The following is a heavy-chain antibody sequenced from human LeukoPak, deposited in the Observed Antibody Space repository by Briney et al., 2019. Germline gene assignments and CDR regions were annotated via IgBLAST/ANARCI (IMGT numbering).Heavy chain of an antibody. CDR1: GGSISSGDYY. V-gene: IGHV4-30-4*01. Sequence: SETLSLTCTVSGGSISSGDYYWSWIRQPPGKGLEWIGYIYYSGSTYYNPSLKSRVTLSVDTSKNQFSLKLSSVTAADTAVYYCARVNLEVAATTRFDYWGQGTLVTVSS. CDR2: IYYSGST. CDR3: ARVNLEVAATTRFDY. D-gene: IGHD2-15*01. J-gene: IGHJ4*02.